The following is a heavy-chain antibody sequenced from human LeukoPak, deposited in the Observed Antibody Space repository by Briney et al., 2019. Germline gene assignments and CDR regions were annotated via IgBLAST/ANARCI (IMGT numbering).Heavy chain of an antibody. D-gene: IGHD4-17*01. CDR3: ANELRDYPGQEY. CDR1: GGSISSHY. J-gene: IGHJ4*02. Sequence: PSETLSLTCTVSGGSISSHYWSWIRQPAGKGLEWIGRIYSSGSTNFNPSLKSRVTISLDKSKNQFSLKLSSVTAADTAVYYCANELRDYPGQEYWGQGTLVTVSS. V-gene: IGHV4-4*07. CDR2: IYSSGST.